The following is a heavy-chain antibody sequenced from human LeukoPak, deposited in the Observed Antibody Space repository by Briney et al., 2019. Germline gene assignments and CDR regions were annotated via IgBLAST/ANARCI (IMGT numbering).Heavy chain of an antibody. CDR2: ISWDGGST. CDR1: GFTFDDYA. Sequence: PGGSLRLSCAASGFTFDDYAMHWVRQAPGKGLEWVSLISWDGGSTYYADSVKGRFTISRDNSKNTLYLQMNSLRAEDTAVYYCARGEPGDRFDYWGQGTLVTVSS. V-gene: IGHV3-43D*03. J-gene: IGHJ4*02. CDR3: ARGEPGDRFDY. D-gene: IGHD7-27*01.